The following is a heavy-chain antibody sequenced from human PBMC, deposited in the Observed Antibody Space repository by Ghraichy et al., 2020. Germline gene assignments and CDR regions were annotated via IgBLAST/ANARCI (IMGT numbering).Heavy chain of an antibody. Sequence: SETLSLTCTVSGGSISSYYWSWLRQPPGKGLEWIGYIYYSGSTNYNPSLKSRVTISVDTSKNQFSLKLSSVTAADTAVYYCARENVHVFDYWGQGTLVTVSS. J-gene: IGHJ4*02. V-gene: IGHV4-59*01. CDR2: IYYSGST. CDR3: ARENVHVFDY. CDR1: GGSISSYY.